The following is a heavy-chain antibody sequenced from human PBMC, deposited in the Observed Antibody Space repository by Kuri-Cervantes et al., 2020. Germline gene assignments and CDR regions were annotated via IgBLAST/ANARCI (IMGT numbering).Heavy chain of an antibody. J-gene: IGHJ4*02. Sequence: SETLSLTCAVSGYSISSGYYWGWIRQPPGKGLEWIGSIYHSGSTYYNPSLKSRATISVDTSKNQFSLKLSSVTAADTAVYYCASSSWYHRGRFDYWGQGTLVTVSS. V-gene: IGHV4-38-2*01. CDR1: GYSISSGYY. CDR2: IYHSGST. D-gene: IGHD6-13*01. CDR3: ASSSWYHRGRFDY.